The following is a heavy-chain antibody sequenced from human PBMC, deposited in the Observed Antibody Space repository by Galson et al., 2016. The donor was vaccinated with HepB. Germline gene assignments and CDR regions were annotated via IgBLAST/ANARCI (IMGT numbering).Heavy chain of an antibody. D-gene: IGHD6-19*01. J-gene: IGHJ6*02. CDR2: IYWNNDN. CDR3: AHTSGWCMDV. V-gene: IGHV2-5*01. CDR1: GFSLRTTAVG. Sequence: PALVKPTQTLTLTCTFSGFSLRTTAVGVGWIRQPPGKALEWLALIYWNNDNHYSPSLKSRLTITKDTSKNQVILTMTNMDPEDTGIYYCAHTSGWCMDVWGQGTTVTVSS.